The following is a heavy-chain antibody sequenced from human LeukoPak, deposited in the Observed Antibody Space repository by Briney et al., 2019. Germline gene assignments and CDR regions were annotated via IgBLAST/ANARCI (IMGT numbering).Heavy chain of an antibody. D-gene: IGHD1-26*01. V-gene: IGHV4-34*01. Sequence: SETLSLTCTVSGAPLNNYYWNWVRQPPGKGLEWIGEIFHSGSTNYNPSLKSRVTISVDKSKNQFSLKLNSVTAADTAVYYCARGGNKWELDNWFDPWGQGTLVTVSS. J-gene: IGHJ5*02. CDR3: ARGGNKWELDNWFDP. CDR2: IFHSGST. CDR1: GAPLNNYY.